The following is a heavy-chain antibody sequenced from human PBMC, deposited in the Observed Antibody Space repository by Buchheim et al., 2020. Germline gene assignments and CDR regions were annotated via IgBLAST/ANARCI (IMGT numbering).Heavy chain of an antibody. CDR3: ATFGKDLRVV. CDR2: ISPNDGST. Sequence: QVQLVQSGAAVKKPGASVKISCKASGYPFTTNYMHWLRQAPGAGLEWMGIISPNDGSTIYAQNFQGRVTKTRDTSTNTVYMELTSLRSEDTAMYFCATFGKDLRVVWGQGTL. CDR1: GYPFTTNY. J-gene: IGHJ4*02. V-gene: IGHV1-46*01. D-gene: IGHD3-10*01.